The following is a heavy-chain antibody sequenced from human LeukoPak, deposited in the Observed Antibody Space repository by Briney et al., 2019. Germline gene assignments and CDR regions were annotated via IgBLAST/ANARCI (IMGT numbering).Heavy chain of an antibody. D-gene: IGHD6-19*01. J-gene: IGHJ5*02. Sequence: AGGSLRLSCAASGFTFSSYSMNWVRQAPGKGLEWVSSISSSSSYMYYADSVKGRFTISRDNAKNSLYLQMNSLRAEDTAVYYCASPGIAVAGTWFDPWGQGTLVTVSS. CDR3: ASPGIAVAGTWFDP. CDR1: GFTFSSYS. V-gene: IGHV3-21*01. CDR2: ISSSSSYM.